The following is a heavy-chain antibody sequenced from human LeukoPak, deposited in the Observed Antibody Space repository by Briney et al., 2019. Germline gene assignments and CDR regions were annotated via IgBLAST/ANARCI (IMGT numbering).Heavy chain of an antibody. CDR3: ARNGHYSADY. CDR2: IYYSGST. Sequence: PSETLSLTCTVSGGSISSHSWSCIRQPPGKGLEWIGYIYYSGSTNYNPSLKSRVTISVDKSKNQFSLNLSSVTATDTATYFCARNGHYSADYWGQGTLVTVSS. J-gene: IGHJ4*02. V-gene: IGHV4-59*11. CDR1: GGSISSHS. D-gene: IGHD4-17*01.